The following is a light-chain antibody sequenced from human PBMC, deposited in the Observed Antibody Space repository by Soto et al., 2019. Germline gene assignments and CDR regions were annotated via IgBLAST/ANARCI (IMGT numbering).Light chain of an antibody. CDR3: CSYAGSSTYV. V-gene: IGLV2-23*01. J-gene: IGLJ1*01. CDR1: SSDVGTYNL. CDR2: EGS. Sequence: QSALTQPASVSGSPGQSITISCTGTSSDVGTYNLVSWYQHHPGKAPKLIIYEGSKRPSGVSNRFSGSNSGNTASLTISGLQAEDEDDYYCCSYAGSSTYVFGTGTKVTVL.